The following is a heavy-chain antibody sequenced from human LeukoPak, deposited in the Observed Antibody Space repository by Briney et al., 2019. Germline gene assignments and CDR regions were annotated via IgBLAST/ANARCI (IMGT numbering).Heavy chain of an antibody. Sequence: ASVKVSCKASGYTFTSYAMHWVRQAPGQRLEWMGWINAGNGNTKYSQKLQGRVTITRDTSASTAYMELSSLRSEDTAVYYCARVPSIAARKRWFDPWGQGTLVTVSS. CDR1: GYTFTSYA. J-gene: IGHJ5*02. V-gene: IGHV1-3*01. CDR3: ARVPSIAARKRWFDP. CDR2: INAGNGNT. D-gene: IGHD6-6*01.